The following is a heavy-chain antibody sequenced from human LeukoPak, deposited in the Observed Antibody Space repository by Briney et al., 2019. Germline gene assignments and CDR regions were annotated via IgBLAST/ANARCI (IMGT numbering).Heavy chain of an antibody. V-gene: IGHV4-4*07. CDR2: IYTSGST. CDR3: ARAPEGYCSSTRCSTAEYFQH. CDR1: GGSISSYY. D-gene: IGHD2-2*01. Sequence: SETLSLTCTVSGGSISSYYWSWIRQPAGKGLEWIGRIYTSGSTNYNPSLKSRVTMSVDTSKNQFSLKLSSVTAADTAVYYCARAPEGYCSSTRCSTAEYFQHWGQGTLVTVSS. J-gene: IGHJ1*01.